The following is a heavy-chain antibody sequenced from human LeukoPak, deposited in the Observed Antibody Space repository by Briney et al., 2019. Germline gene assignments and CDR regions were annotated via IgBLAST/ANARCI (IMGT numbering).Heavy chain of an antibody. V-gene: IGHV3-30*02. D-gene: IGHD5-18*01. CDR1: GFTFSSYG. CDR2: IRYYGSNK. CDR3: AKGGLTSGYAYWYCDL. J-gene: IGHJ2*01. Sequence: GGSLRLSCAASGFTFSSYGMHWVRQAPGKGLEWGAFIRYYGSNKFFADSVKGRFTISRDNSKNTLYLQMNSLRPEDTALYHCAKGGLTSGYAYWYCDLGGRSALVTVS.